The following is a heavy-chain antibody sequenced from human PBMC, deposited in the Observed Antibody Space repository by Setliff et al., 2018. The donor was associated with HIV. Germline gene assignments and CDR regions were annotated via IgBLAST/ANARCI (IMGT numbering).Heavy chain of an antibody. CDR2: IFHDGSNK. CDR1: GFSFSSYA. CDR3: AKDLLASFGEPYPPTANWFDP. J-gene: IGHJ5*02. V-gene: IGHV3-33*06. D-gene: IGHD3-10*01. Sequence: GGSLRLSCAASGFSFSSYAMHWVRQTPGKGLEWVAIIFHDGSNKYYADSVKGRFTISRDNSKNTLYLQMNSLGAEDTAVYYCAKDLLASFGEPYPPTANWFDPWGQGTLVTVS.